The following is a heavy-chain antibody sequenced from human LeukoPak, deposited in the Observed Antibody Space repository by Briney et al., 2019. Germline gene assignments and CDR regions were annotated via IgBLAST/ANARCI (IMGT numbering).Heavy chain of an antibody. CDR2: ISGGDATT. Sequence: GGSLRLSCAASGFTFSSYSMNWVRQAPGKGLEWVSSISGGDATTYYADSVKGRFTISRDDFRNTLYLQMNSLRADDTAMYYCAKDFRMTTLTSWDSWGQGTQVTVSS. J-gene: IGHJ4*02. CDR3: AKDFRMTTLTSWDS. V-gene: IGHV3-23*01. D-gene: IGHD4-11*01. CDR1: GFTFSSYS.